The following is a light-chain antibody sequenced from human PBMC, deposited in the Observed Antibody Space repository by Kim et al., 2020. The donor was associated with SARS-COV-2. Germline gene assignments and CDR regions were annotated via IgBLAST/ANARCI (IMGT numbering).Light chain of an antibody. CDR2: ENN. CDR1: SSNVGNNY. J-gene: IGLJ1*01. Sequence: GQKVTISCSGSSSNVGNNYVSWYQQHPGTAPKLLIYENNKRPSGMPDRFSGSRSGTSATLGITGLQTGDEADYYCGTWDTSPNTYAFGTGTKVTVL. V-gene: IGLV1-51*01. CDR3: GTWDTSPNTYA.